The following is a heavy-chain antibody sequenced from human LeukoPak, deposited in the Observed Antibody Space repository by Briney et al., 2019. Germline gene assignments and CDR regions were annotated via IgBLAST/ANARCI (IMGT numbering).Heavy chain of an antibody. D-gene: IGHD3-9*01. Sequence: GGSLRLSCAASGFTFSSSAMSWVRQAPGKGLEWVSAISNNGGYTYYADSVQGRFTISRDNSKNTLFLQMNSLRAEDTAVYSCAKEVDVLTGYYFAYWGQGTLVTVSS. V-gene: IGHV3-23*01. J-gene: IGHJ4*02. CDR3: AKEVDVLTGYYFAY. CDR1: GFTFSSSA. CDR2: ISNNGGYT.